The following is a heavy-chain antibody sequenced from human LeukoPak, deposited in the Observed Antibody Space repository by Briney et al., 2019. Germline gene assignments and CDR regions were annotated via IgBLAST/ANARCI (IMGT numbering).Heavy chain of an antibody. CDR2: IDSDGSST. Sequence: PGRSLRLSCAASGFTFSSYWIHWVRQAPGKGLLWVSRIDSDGSSTGYADSVKGRFTISRDNAKNTLYLQMNSLRAEDTAVYYCARDGTANAFDIRGQGTVVTVSS. CDR3: ARDGTANAFDI. V-gene: IGHV3-74*01. J-gene: IGHJ3*02. CDR1: GFTFSSYW. D-gene: IGHD6-25*01.